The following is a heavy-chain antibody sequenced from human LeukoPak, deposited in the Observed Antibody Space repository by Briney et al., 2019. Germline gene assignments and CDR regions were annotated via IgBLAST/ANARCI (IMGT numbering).Heavy chain of an antibody. Sequence: ASVKVSFKASGYTFTGYYMHWVRQAPGQGLEWMGWIDPNSGGTNYAQQFQGRVTMTRETSISTAYMELSRLRSDDTAVYYCARDGPSTVIFDYWGQGTLVTVSS. CDR2: IDPNSGGT. CDR1: GYTFTGYY. CDR3: ARDGPSTVIFDY. D-gene: IGHD4-17*01. J-gene: IGHJ4*02. V-gene: IGHV1-2*02.